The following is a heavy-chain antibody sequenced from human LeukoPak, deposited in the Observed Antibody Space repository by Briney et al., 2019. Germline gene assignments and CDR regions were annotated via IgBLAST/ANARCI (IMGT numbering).Heavy chain of an antibody. CDR2: IYYSGST. CDR3: ARTISTVTTPRGGIYYFDY. D-gene: IGHD4-17*01. Sequence: SETLSLTCTVSGGSISSSSYYWGWIRQPPGKGLEWIGSIYYSGSTYYNPSLKSRLTISVDTSKNQFSLKLSSVTAADTAVYYCARTISTVTTPRGGIYYFDYWGQGTLVTVSS. J-gene: IGHJ4*02. V-gene: IGHV4-39*01. CDR1: GGSISSSSYY.